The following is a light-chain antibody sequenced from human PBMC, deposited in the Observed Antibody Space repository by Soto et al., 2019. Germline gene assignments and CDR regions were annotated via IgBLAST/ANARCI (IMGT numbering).Light chain of an antibody. J-gene: IGKJ4*01. CDR1: QSGVTH. CDR3: QQQSTWPTS. Sequence: EVVLTQFPLTLSLSPGESATLSCRANQSGVTHLAWYQHKPLRPPRLLIFGASIRATGVPARFSGSASGTDFPLTISSLEADYFAVYYCQQQSTWPTSFGGGTKVEI. CDR2: GAS. V-gene: IGKV3-11*01.